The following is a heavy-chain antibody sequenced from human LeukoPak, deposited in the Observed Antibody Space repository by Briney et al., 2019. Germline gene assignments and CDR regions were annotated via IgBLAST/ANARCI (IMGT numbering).Heavy chain of an antibody. D-gene: IGHD3-10*01. V-gene: IGHV3-21*01. Sequence: GSLGLSCAASGSTLSSYSMNWVRQAPGKGLQWVSSISSSISYIYYADSVKGRFTISRDNAKNSLYLQMTSLRGEDTAVYYCARGDGATPPDAFDIWGQGTMVTVSP. CDR2: ISSSISYI. J-gene: IGHJ3*02. CDR1: GSTLSSYS. CDR3: ARGDGATPPDAFDI.